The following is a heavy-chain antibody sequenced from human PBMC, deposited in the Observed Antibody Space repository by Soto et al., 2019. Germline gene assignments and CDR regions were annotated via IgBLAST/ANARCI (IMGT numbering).Heavy chain of an antibody. Sequence: PSETLSLTCTVSGGSVSSGSYYWSWIRQPLGKGLEWIGYTYYSGSTNYNPSLKSRVTISVDKSKNQFSLKLSSVTAADTAVYYCARCVSGGDCYSAIDYWGQGTLVTVSS. J-gene: IGHJ4*02. D-gene: IGHD2-21*02. V-gene: IGHV4-61*01. CDR2: TYYSGST. CDR3: ARCVSGGDCYSAIDY. CDR1: GGSVSSGSYY.